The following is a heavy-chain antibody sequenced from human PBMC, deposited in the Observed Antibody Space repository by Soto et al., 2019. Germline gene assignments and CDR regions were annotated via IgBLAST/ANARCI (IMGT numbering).Heavy chain of an antibody. CDR3: AKDNRDSYGPDFGMDV. CDR2: ISGSGGST. V-gene: IGHV3-23*01. CDR1: GFTFSSYA. Sequence: GGSLRLSCAASGFTFSSYAMSWVRQAPGKGLEWVSTISGSGGSTYYADSVKGRFTISRDNSKNTLYLQMNSLRAEDTALYYCAKDNRDSYGPDFGMDVWGQGTTVTVS. D-gene: IGHD5-18*01. J-gene: IGHJ6*02.